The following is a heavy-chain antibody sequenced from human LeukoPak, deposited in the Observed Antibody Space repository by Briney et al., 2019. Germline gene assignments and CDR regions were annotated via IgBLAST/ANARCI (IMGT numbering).Heavy chain of an antibody. CDR2: ISSSGSSI. Sequence: GGSLRLSCAASGFTFSGYEMNWVRQAPGKGLEWVSYISSSGSSIFYADSVKGRFTISRDNAKNSLYLQMNSLRAEDTVMYYCARKYGSGSFDNWGQGTLVTVSS. CDR1: GFTFSGYE. J-gene: IGHJ4*02. CDR3: ARKYGSGSFDN. V-gene: IGHV3-48*03. D-gene: IGHD3-10*01.